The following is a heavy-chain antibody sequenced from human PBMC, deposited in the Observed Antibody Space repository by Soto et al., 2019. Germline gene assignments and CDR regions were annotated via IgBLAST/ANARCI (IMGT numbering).Heavy chain of an antibody. CDR1: GYTFTSYY. V-gene: IGHV1-46*01. CDR2: INPSGGST. CDR3: ARARKRSYTLLIWDYYYGMDV. D-gene: IGHD3-10*01. J-gene: IGHJ6*02. Sequence: EASVKVSCKASGYTFTSYYMHWVRQAPGQGLEWMGIINPSGGSTSYAQKFQGRVTMTRDTSTSTVYMELSSLRSEDTAVYYCARARKRSYTLLIWDYYYGMDVWGQGTTVTVAS.